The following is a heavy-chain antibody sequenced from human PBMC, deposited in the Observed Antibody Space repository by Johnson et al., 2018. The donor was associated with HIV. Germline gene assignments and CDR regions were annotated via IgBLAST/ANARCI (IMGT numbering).Heavy chain of an antibody. CDR3: AKDTYSHRLTVTESGFDI. CDR2: ISWNSGSI. J-gene: IGHJ3*02. V-gene: IGHV3-9*01. D-gene: IGHD4-11*01. CDR1: GFTFDDYA. Sequence: VQLVESGGGLVQPGRSLRLYCAASGFTFDDYAMHWVRQAPGKGLEWVSGISWNSGSIAYADSVKGRFTISRDNAKNSLYVQMNSLRAEDTAVYYCAKDTYSHRLTVTESGFDIWGQGTMVTVSS.